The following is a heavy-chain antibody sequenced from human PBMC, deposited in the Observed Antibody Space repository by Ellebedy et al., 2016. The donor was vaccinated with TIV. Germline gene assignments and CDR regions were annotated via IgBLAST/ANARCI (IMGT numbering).Heavy chain of an antibody. CDR1: GYTFTSYG. J-gene: IGHJ6*03. CDR3: ARAKPYGSGSSNYYYYYIDV. D-gene: IGHD3-10*01. Sequence: ASVKVSXXASGYTFTSYGISWVRQAPGQGLEWMGWISAYNGNTNYAQKLQGRVTMTRDTSISTAYMELSRLRSDDTAVYYCARAKPYGSGSSNYYYYYIDVWGKGTTVTVSS. CDR2: ISAYNGNT. V-gene: IGHV1-18*01.